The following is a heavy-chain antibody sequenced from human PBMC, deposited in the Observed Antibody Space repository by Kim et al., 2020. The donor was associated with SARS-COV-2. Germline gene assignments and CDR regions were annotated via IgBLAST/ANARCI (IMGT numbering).Heavy chain of an antibody. Sequence: YAQRFQGRVTITADDSTSTAYMEVSSLRYEDTAIYYCATVTLAGSYFDPWGQGSLVTVSS. V-gene: IGHV1-69*01. CDR3: ATVTLAGSYFDP. J-gene: IGHJ5*02. D-gene: IGHD1-26*01.